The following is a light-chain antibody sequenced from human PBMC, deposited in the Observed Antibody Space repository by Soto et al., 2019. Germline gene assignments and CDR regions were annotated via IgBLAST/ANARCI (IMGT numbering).Light chain of an antibody. CDR2: GAS. Sequence: QSPATLSGSEGDRVTIPCRASQTVSGWLAWYQQKPGKAPKLLIYGASTLTSGVPARFSGSGSGTEFTLTIISLQPDDFAPYYCLQYNIWSGPFGQGANVDIK. CDR3: LQYNIWSGP. J-gene: IGKJ1*01. CDR1: QTVSGW. V-gene: IGKV1-5*01.